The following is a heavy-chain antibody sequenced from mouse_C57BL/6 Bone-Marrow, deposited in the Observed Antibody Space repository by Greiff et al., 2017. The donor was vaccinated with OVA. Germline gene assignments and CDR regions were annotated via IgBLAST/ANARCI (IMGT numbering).Heavy chain of an antibody. Sequence: VQLQQSGAELVRPGASVTLSCKASGYTFTDYEMHWVKQTPVHGLEWIGAIDPETGGTAYNQKFKGKAILTADKSSSTAYMELRSLTSEDSAVYYCTRLGDYDNLFFAYWGQGTLVTVSA. D-gene: IGHD2-4*01. V-gene: IGHV1-15*01. CDR1: GYTFTDYE. J-gene: IGHJ3*01. CDR2: IDPETGGT. CDR3: TRLGDYDNLFFAY.